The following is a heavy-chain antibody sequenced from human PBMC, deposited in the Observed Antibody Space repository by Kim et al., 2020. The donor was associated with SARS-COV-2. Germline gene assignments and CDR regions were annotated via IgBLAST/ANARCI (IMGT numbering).Heavy chain of an antibody. D-gene: IGHD1-26*01. CDR3: AKASSRGAYLTYFDY. J-gene: IGHJ4*02. V-gene: IGHV3-23*01. Sequence: DSVRGRFSIARDVSKNALHLQMNSLRAEDTAVYYCAKASSRGAYLTYFDYWGPGTLVTVSS.